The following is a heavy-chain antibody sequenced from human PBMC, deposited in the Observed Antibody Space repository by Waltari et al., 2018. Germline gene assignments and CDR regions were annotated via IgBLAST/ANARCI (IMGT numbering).Heavy chain of an antibody. CDR1: GFTFTSSA. CDR2: IVVGSGNT. J-gene: IGHJ6*03. Sequence: QMQLVQSGPEVKKPGTSVKVSCKASGFTFTSSAVQWVRQARGQRLEWIGWIVVGSGNTNYAQKFQERVTMTRNTSISTAYMELSSLRSEDTAVYYCARLLRYYYYMDVWGKGTTVTVSS. CDR3: ARLLRYYYYMDV. V-gene: IGHV1-58*01.